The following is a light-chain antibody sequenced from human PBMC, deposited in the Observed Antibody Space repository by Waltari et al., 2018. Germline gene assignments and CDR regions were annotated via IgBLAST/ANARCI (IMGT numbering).Light chain of an antibody. V-gene: IGLV1-36*01. CDR1: NNNVGSYA. CDR3: STWDYSLRAWV. Sequence: QSALTQEASVSGTVGQKVTLSCIGNNNNVGSYAVSWYQQISHGAHNTVMFGDFLPSGIPDRCSGSKSGTTASLTISRLQPEDEADDYCSTWDYSLRAWVFGGGTILTVL. CDR2: GD. J-gene: IGLJ3*02.